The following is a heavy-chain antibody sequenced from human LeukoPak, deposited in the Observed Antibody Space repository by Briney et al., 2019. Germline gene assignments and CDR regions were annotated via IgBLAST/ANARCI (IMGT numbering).Heavy chain of an antibody. CDR1: GYTLTSYG. CDR3: ARASLGHWHFDY. J-gene: IGHJ4*02. Sequence: ASVKVSCKASGYTLTSYGISWVRQAPGQGLEWMGWISAYNGNTNYAQKLQGRVTMTTDTSTSTAYMELRSLRSDDTAVYYCARASLGHWHFDYWGQGTLVTVSS. CDR2: ISAYNGNT. D-gene: IGHD1-1*01. V-gene: IGHV1-18*01.